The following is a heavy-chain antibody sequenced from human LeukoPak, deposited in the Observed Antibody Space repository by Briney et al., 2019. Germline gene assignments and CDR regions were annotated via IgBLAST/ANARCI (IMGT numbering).Heavy chain of an antibody. D-gene: IGHD3-16*01. J-gene: IGHJ4*02. CDR1: GGSISSYY. CDR2: VHYSGST. Sequence: SEALSLTCTVSGGSISSYYWSWIRQPPGKGLEWIGYVHYSGSTNYNPSLKSRVSISVDTSKNQFSLKLSSVTAADTAVYYCARLNGGNGGQGTLVTVSS. CDR3: ARLNGGN. V-gene: IGHV4-59*08.